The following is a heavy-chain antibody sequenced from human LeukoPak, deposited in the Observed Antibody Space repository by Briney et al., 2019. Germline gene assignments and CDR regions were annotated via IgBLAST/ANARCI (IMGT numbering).Heavy chain of an antibody. CDR2: ISYDGSNK. J-gene: IGHJ4*02. Sequence: GGSLRLSCAASGFTFSSYAMHWVRQAPGKGLEWVAVISYDGSNKYYADSVKGRFTISRDNSKNTLYLQMNSLRAEGTAVYYCARDHYGDYGNYFDYWGQGTLVTVSS. D-gene: IGHD4-17*01. CDR3: ARDHYGDYGNYFDY. V-gene: IGHV3-30-3*01. CDR1: GFTFSSYA.